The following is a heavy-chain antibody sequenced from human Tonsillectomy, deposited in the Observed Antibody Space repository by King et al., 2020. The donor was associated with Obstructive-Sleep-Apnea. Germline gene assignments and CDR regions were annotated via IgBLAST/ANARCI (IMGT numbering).Heavy chain of an antibody. CDR2: MNPNSGNT. CDR1: GYTFTTYD. V-gene: IGHV1-8*01. D-gene: IGHD3-22*01. J-gene: IGHJ4*02. CDR3: ARVRAYYSDSSGYYTWGY. Sequence: QLVQSGAEVKKPGASVKVSCRTSGYTFTTYDINWVRQATGQGLEWMGWMNPNSGNTGYAQQFQGRVTMTRETSRSTAYMELSSLRPEDTGVYYCARVRAYYSDSSGYYTWGYWGQGTLVTVSS.